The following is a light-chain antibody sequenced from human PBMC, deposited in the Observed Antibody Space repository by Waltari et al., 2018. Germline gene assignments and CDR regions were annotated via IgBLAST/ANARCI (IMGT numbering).Light chain of an antibody. J-gene: IGKJ4*01. CDR3: QQLNTYPLT. Sequence: DIQLTQSPSFMSASVGDRVTITCRASQGISSYLAWYQQEPGKAPELLVYAAYALQSGVPSRFSGSGAWTEFTLTISSLQPEDFATYYCQQLNTYPLTFGGGTKVEIK. CDR1: QGISSY. V-gene: IGKV1-9*01. CDR2: AAY.